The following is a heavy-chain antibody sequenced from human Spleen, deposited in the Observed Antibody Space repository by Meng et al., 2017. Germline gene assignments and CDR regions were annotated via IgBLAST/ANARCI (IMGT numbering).Heavy chain of an antibody. V-gene: IGHV1-3*04. CDR2: INTANGDT. CDR3: ARDSGSGSLHY. J-gene: IGHJ4*02. CDR1: GYTFTTYA. Sequence: ASVKVSCKASGYTFTTYAIHWVRQAPGQSLEWMGWINTANGDTAYSQHLQDRITISRDTSASTADMDLSSLGSEDTAVYYCARDSGSGSLHYWGQGSLVTVSS. D-gene: IGHD3-10*01.